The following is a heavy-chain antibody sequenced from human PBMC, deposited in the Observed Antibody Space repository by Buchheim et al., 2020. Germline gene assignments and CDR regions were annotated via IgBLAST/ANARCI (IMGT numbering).Heavy chain of an antibody. D-gene: IGHD3-3*01. J-gene: IGHJ6*02. CDR1: GFTFRTYG. CDR2: ISFDGSNK. CDR3: AKDRYRAGIFGMIKDYYYGMDV. Sequence: QVQLVESGGGVVQPGRSLRLSCAASGFTFRTYGMHWVRQAPGKGLEWVAVISFDGSNKYYADSVKGRFPISRDNPKNTLCLQMNSLRAEDTAVYYCAKDRYRAGIFGMIKDYYYGMDVWGQGTT. V-gene: IGHV3-30*18.